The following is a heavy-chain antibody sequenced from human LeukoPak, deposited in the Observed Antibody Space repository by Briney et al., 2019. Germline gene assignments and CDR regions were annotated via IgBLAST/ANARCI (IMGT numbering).Heavy chain of an antibody. CDR1: GYKSTNYW. D-gene: IGHD6-19*01. Sequence: GESVKISCKASGYKSTNYWIAWVRQMPGKGLEWMGIVYLDDSDTKYSPSFEGQVTISADKSISSTFLQWSGLKAADTAMYYCALQIAVAGYDAYDIWGQGTMVTVSS. CDR2: VYLDDSDT. V-gene: IGHV5-51*01. CDR3: ALQIAVAGYDAYDI. J-gene: IGHJ3*02.